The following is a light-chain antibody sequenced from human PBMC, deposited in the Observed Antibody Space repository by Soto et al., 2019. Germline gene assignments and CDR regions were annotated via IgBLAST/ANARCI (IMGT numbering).Light chain of an antibody. V-gene: IGKV1D-12*01. J-gene: IGKJ5*01. Sequence: DIQMTQSPSSLSASVGDRVTITCRASRGINNWLAWYQQKPGKAPNLLIYAASSLQGGVPSRFSGSGSGTDFTLTISSVQPEDFATYYCQHTETFPVTFGQGTRLEIK. CDR2: AAS. CDR3: QHTETFPVT. CDR1: RGINNW.